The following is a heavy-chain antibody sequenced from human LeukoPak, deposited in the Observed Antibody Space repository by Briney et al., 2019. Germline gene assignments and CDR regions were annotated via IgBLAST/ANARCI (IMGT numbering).Heavy chain of an antibody. Sequence: PGRSLRLSCAASGFTFDDYAIHWVRQVPGKGLEWVSGISWNSGTIGYEVSVKGRFTISRDSAKNSLYLQMNSLRAEDTALYYCAKERIVGGYRYGPFDHWGQGTLVTVSS. J-gene: IGHJ4*02. V-gene: IGHV3-9*01. CDR1: GFTFDDYA. CDR2: ISWNSGTI. CDR3: AKERIVGGYRYGPFDH. D-gene: IGHD5-18*01.